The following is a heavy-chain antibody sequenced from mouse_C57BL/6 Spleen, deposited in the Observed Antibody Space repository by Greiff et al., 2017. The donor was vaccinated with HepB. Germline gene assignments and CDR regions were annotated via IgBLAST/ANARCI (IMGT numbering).Heavy chain of an antibody. D-gene: IGHD2-5*01. CDR1: GYTFTDYN. J-gene: IGHJ3*01. Sequence: EVQLQQSGPELVKPGASVKMSCKASGYTFTDYNMHWVKQSHGKSLEWIGYINPNNGGTSYNQKFKGKATLTVTKSSSTAYMELRSLTSEDSAVYSCAKYSNYLAWFAYWGQGTLVTVSA. CDR2: INPNNGGT. V-gene: IGHV1-22*01. CDR3: AKYSNYLAWFAY.